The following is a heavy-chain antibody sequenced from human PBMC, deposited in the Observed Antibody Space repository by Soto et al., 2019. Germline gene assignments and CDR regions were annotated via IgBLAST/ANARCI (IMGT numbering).Heavy chain of an antibody. CDR2: VNPSSGDT. CDR1: GYTFTAYY. D-gene: IGHD4-17*01. Sequence: QVQLVQSGAEVKEPGASVKVSCKTSGYTFTAYYMHWVRQAPGQGLTWMGWVNPSSGDTDYAQDFQGRVTVTRDTSVNTVYMELSGLNSDDTARYYCARDRQYGDYGYSFDFWGQGTLFTVSS. CDR3: ARDRQYGDYGYSFDF. V-gene: IGHV1-2*02. J-gene: IGHJ4*02.